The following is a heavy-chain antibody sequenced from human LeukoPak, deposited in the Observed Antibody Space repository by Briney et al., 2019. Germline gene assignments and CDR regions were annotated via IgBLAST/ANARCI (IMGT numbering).Heavy chain of an antibody. Sequence: SETLPLTCTVSGDSLSTYSWSWLRQPPGKGLGYIGYIYYSGSTNYNPSLKSRVTMSVDTSKNQFSLKLNSVTAADTAVYYCVGEKNYWGTPYWGQGTLVTVSS. CDR2: IYYSGST. CDR3: VGEKNYWGTPY. V-gene: IGHV4-59*08. CDR1: GDSLSTYS. D-gene: IGHD1-7*01. J-gene: IGHJ4*02.